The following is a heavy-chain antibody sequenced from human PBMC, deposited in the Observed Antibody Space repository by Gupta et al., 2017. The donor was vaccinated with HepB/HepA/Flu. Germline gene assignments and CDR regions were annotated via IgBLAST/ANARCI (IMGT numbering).Heavy chain of an antibody. CDR2: IYYDGIT. CDR1: SGSIIDSDYY. J-gene: IGHJ6*02. Sequence: QLQLQESGPGLVKPSETLSLTCTVSSGSIIDSDYYWDWIRQPPGKGLEWIGSIYYDGITYYKSSLKSRVTVSVDTSKNQFYLRLRSVTAADTAVYYCARRAGGYLYYYGFEVWGQGTTVSV. D-gene: IGHD3-22*01. CDR3: ARRAGGYLYYYGFEV. V-gene: IGHV4-39*01.